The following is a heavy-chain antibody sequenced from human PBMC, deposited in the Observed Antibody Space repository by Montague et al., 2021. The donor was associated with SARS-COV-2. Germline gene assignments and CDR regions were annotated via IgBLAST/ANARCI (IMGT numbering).Heavy chain of an antibody. CDR2: IYYSGST. Sequence: SETLSLTCTVSGGSISSSSYYWGWIRQPPGKGLEWIGSIYYSGSTYYNPSLKSRVTISVDTSKNQFSLKLSSVTAADTAVYYCARSPRHYDFWSGYLPGHFDYWGQGPLVTVSS. CDR1: GGSISSSSYY. D-gene: IGHD3-3*01. J-gene: IGHJ4*02. V-gene: IGHV4-39*01. CDR3: ARSPRHYDFWSGYLPGHFDY.